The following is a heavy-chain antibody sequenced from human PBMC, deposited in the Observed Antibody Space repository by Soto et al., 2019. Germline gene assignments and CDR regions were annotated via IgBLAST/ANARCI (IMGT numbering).Heavy chain of an antibody. J-gene: IGHJ3*02. V-gene: IGHV3-30-3*01. D-gene: IGHD2-15*01. CDR3: AREGGYCSGGSCYTGAFDI. Sequence: QVQLVESGGGVVQPGRSQRLSCAASGFIFSSYAMHWVRQAPGKGLEWVAVISYDGSNKYYADSVKGRFTISRDNSKSRLCLQMNSLRPEDTAVYYCAREGGYCSGGSCYTGAFDIWGQGTMVTVSS. CDR2: ISYDGSNK. CDR1: GFIFSSYA.